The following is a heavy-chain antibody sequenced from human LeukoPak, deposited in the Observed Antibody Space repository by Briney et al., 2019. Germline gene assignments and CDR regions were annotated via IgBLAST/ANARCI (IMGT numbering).Heavy chain of an antibody. Sequence: PGGSLRLSCVASGFPFRSFSMNWVRQAPGKGLEWVSSISSSSTYIYYADSVKGRFTISRDNSKNTLYLQMHSLRAEDTALYYCAKEGPDCGGDCYGVFDYWGRGTLVTVSS. CDR3: AKEGPDCGGDCYGVFDY. CDR1: GFPFRSFS. V-gene: IGHV3-21*04. CDR2: ISSSSTYI. J-gene: IGHJ4*02. D-gene: IGHD2-21*02.